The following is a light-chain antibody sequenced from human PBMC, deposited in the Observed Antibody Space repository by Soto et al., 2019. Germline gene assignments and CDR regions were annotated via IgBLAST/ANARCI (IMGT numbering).Light chain of an antibody. CDR3: QHYGGVWT. CDR2: DAS. CDR1: QSISNR. V-gene: IGKV1-5*01. Sequence: DIQMTQSPSTLSASVGDRVTITCRARQSISNRLAWYQQKPWKDPKVLIYDASSLESGVPSRFSGSGSATEFILPFSRLQPDDFATYHCQHYGGVWTFGQGTKVEIK. J-gene: IGKJ1*01.